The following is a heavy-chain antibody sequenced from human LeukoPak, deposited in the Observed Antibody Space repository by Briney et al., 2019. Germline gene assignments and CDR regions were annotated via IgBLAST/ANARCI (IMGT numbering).Heavy chain of an antibody. D-gene: IGHD3-9*01. CDR3: AKDIYDILTGYLDY. V-gene: IGHV3-74*01. Sequence: GGSLRLSCAASGFTFSSYWMHWVRQAPGKGLVWVSRIKYDGSSTNYADSVKGRFTISIDNAKNTLYLQMNSLRAEDTAVYYCAKDIYDILTGYLDYWGQGTLVTVSS. J-gene: IGHJ4*02. CDR1: GFTFSSYW. CDR2: IKYDGSST.